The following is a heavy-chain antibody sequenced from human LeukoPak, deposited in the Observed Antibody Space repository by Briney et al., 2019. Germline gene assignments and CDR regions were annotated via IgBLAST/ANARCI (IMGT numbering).Heavy chain of an antibody. V-gene: IGHV3-23*01. CDR3: AKDLPYPETAMVVGY. Sequence: GGSLRLSCTASGFTFSSYALSWVRQAPGKGLEWVSGISGSGAGTYYADSVKGRFTISRDNSKNTLYLQMNSLRAEDTAVYYCAKDLPYPETAMVVGYWGQGTLVTVSS. CDR1: GFTFSSYA. J-gene: IGHJ4*02. D-gene: IGHD5-18*01. CDR2: ISGSGAGT.